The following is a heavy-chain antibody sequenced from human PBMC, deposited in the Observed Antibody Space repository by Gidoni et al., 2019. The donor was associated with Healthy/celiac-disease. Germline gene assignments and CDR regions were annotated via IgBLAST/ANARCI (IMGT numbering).Heavy chain of an antibody. D-gene: IGHD3-10*01. CDR2: IYWNDDK. Sequence: QITLKESGPTLVKPTQTLTLTSTFSGLSLSIRGVAVGWIGQPPGKALEWLALIYWNDDKRYSPALKSRLTITKDTTKNQVVITMTNRDPVDTATYYCAPRQGYGSGSNRGYYHYYMDVWGKGTTVTVSS. CDR1: GLSLSIRGVA. J-gene: IGHJ6*03. CDR3: APRQGYGSGSNRGYYHYYMDV. V-gene: IGHV2-5*01.